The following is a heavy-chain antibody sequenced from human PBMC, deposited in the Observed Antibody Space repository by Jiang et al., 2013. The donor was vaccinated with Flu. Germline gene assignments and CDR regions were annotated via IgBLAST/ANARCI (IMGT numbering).Heavy chain of an antibody. CDR1: GGSVSSGTYY. CDR3: APGNTGAFDI. V-gene: IGHV4-61*01. J-gene: IGHJ3*02. Sequence: GSGLVKPSETLSLTCTVSGGSVSSGTYYWSWIRQPPGKGLEWIGYIYYSGSTSYNPSLKSRVTISLDTSENQFSLRLSSVTAADTAVYYCAPGNTGAFDIWGQGTMVTVSS. CDR2: IYYSGST.